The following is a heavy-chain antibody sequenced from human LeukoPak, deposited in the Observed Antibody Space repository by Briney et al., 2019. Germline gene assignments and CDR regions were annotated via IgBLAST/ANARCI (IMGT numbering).Heavy chain of an antibody. V-gene: IGHV4-39*01. J-gene: IGHJ4*02. Sequence: SGTLSLTCTVSDGSISTSIYHWGWIRQPPGKGLECIGSIYYSGSPYYNPSPKSRVTISVDTSKNQFSLKLNSVTAADTAVYYCASLKGSYGLGLFDYWGQGILVTVSS. CDR1: DGSISTSIYH. D-gene: IGHD5-18*01. CDR3: ASLKGSYGLGLFDY. CDR2: IYYSGSP.